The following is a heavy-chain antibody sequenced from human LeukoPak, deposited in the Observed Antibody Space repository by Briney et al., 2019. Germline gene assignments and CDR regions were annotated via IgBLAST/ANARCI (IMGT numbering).Heavy chain of an antibody. CDR2: INPKSGGT. CDR3: ARGGEVCSSSSCYRGHDY. CDR1: GYTFTGYY. Sequence: ASVKVSCKASGYTFTGYYMHWVRQAPGQGLEWMGWINPKSGGTTYEQKFQGRVTMTRDTSTSTAYMELSRLRSDDTAVYYCARGGEVCSSSSCYRGHDYWGQGTLVTASS. V-gene: IGHV1-2*02. D-gene: IGHD2-2*01. J-gene: IGHJ4*02.